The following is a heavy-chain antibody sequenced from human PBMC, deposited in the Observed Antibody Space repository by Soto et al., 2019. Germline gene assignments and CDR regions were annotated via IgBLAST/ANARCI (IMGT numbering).Heavy chain of an antibody. CDR2: IINTGGDT. CDR1: GLTFSRYA. V-gene: IGHV3-23*01. CDR3: AKASGESYPESRVFDQ. Sequence: PGGSLRLSCVVSGLTFSRYAMSWVRQSPGKGLEWVSAIINTGGDTLYADSVKARFTISRDNFKNTLYLQMNSLRAEDAAIYYCAKASGESYPESRVFDQWGQGTRVTVSS. D-gene: IGHD1-26*01. J-gene: IGHJ4*02.